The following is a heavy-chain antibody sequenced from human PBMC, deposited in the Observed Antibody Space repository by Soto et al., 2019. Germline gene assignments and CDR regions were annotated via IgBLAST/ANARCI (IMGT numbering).Heavy chain of an antibody. V-gene: IGHV4-59*01. Sequence: SETLSLTCTVSGGSISSYYLSWMRQPPGKGLEWIGYIYYSGSTNYNPSLKSRVTISVDTSKNQFSLKLSSVTAADTAVYYCAHSPYVLWGMDVWGQGTTVTVYS. CDR3: AHSPYVLWGMDV. D-gene: IGHD3-16*01. CDR2: IYYSGST. J-gene: IGHJ6*02. CDR1: GGSISSYY.